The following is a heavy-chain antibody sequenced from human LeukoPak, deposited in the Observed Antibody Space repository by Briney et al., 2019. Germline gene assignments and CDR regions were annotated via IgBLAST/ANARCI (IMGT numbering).Heavy chain of an antibody. CDR1: GGSFSGYY. CDR2: INHGVGT. V-gene: IGHV4-34*01. CDR3: ASSFMITFGGVIA. D-gene: IGHD3-16*02. J-gene: IGHJ4*02. Sequence: PSQTLSLTCAVYGGSFSGYYWTWIRQSPGKGLEWIGEINHGVGTNYNPSLKSRVTIAEDTSKNQFSLKLSSVTAADTAVYYCASSFMITFGGVIAWGQGTLVTVSS.